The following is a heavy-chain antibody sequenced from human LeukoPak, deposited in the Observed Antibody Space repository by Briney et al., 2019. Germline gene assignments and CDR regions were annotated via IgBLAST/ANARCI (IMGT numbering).Heavy chain of an antibody. CDR1: GYTFSSYD. CDR2: ISPNNGNT. Sequence: ASVKVSFKASGYTFSSYDITWVRQAPGQGLEWMGWISPNNGNTNYAQKFQGRVTMTTDTPTGTAYMEMRSLRSDDTAVYYCARDRDSSGWHVADYWGQGTLVTVSS. D-gene: IGHD6-19*01. J-gene: IGHJ4*02. V-gene: IGHV1-18*01. CDR3: ARDRDSSGWHVADY.